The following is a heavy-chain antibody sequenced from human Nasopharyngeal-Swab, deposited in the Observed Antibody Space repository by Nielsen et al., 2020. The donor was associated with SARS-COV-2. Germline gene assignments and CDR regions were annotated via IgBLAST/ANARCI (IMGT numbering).Heavy chain of an antibody. Sequence: WVRQAPGQGLEWMGWISAYKGNTNYGKKLQGRVTMTTDTSTSTAYMELRSLRSDVSALSYCAGAGDRFGELLFFDYWGQGNLVTVSS. J-gene: IGHJ4*02. CDR3: AGAGDRFGELLFFDY. D-gene: IGHD3-10*01. CDR2: ISAYKGNT. V-gene: IGHV1-18*01.